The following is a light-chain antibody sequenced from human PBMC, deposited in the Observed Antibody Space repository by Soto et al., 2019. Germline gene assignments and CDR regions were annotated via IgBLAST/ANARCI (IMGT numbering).Light chain of an antibody. V-gene: IGLV2-14*01. CDR3: NSYTTLSNRV. Sequence: QSALTQPASVSGSPGQSITISCTGTSTDIGAYNYVSWYQQHPGKAPKLLIYEVTNRPSGVSNRFSGSKSGNTASLTISGLQAEDEANYYCNSYTTLSNRVLGNGTK. J-gene: IGLJ1*01. CDR1: STDIGAYNY. CDR2: EVT.